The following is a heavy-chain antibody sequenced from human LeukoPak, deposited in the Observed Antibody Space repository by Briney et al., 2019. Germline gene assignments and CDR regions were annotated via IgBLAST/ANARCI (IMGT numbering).Heavy chain of an antibody. CDR1: GYTFTSFG. CDR2: ISAYNGNT. J-gene: IGHJ6*02. CDR3: ASSGVGASSYYYYGMDV. Sequence: ASVKVSCKTSGYTFTSFGITWMRQAPGQGLEWMGWISAYNGNTNYAQKLQGRVTMTTDTSTSTAYMELRSLRSDDTAVYYCASSGVGASSYYYYGMDVWGQGTTVTVSS. D-gene: IGHD1-26*01. V-gene: IGHV1-18*01.